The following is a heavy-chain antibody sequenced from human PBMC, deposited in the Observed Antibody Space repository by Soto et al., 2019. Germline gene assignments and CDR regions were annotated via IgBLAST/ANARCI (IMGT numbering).Heavy chain of an antibody. CDR1: GFTFSNAW. CDR3: AKDSGYQLPDNYFYYGLDV. CDR2: ISYDEIDK. J-gene: IGHJ6*02. D-gene: IGHD2-2*01. V-gene: IGHV3-30*18. Sequence: GGSLRLSCAASGFTFSNAWMSWVRQAPGKGLEWVAAISYDEIDKKYASSVKVRFTVSRDNVKNTLSLQMNSLRPEDTAVYYCAKDSGYQLPDNYFYYGLDVWGQGTTVTVSS.